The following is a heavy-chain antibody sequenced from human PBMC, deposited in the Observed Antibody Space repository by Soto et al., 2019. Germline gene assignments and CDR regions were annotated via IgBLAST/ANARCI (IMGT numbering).Heavy chain of an antibody. CDR3: VSQRTTVPTQAYFDY. CDR2: INHSGST. Sequence: PSETLSLTCAVYGGSFSGYYWSWIRQPPGKGLEWIGEINHSGSTNYNPSLKSRVTISVDTSKNQFSLSLNSVTASDTAVYFCVSQRTTVPTQAYFDYWGPGALVTVSS. CDR1: GGSFSGYY. D-gene: IGHD4-17*01. J-gene: IGHJ4*02. V-gene: IGHV4-34*01.